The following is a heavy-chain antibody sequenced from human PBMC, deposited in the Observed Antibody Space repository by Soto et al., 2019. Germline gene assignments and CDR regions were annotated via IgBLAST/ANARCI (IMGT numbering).Heavy chain of an antibody. V-gene: IGHV4-39*01. CDR1: GGSISSSSYY. CDR2: IYYSGST. J-gene: IGHJ1*01. Sequence: QLQLQESGPGLVKPSETLSLTCTVSGGSISSSSYYWGWIRQPPGKGLEWIGSIYYSGSTYYNPSLKSRVTISVDTSKNQFSLKLSSVTAADTAVYYCARRSAVAGTPEYFQHWGQGTLVTVSS. CDR3: ARRSAVAGTPEYFQH. D-gene: IGHD6-19*01.